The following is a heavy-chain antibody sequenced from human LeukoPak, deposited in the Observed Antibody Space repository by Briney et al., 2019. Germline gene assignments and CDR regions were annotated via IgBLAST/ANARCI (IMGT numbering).Heavy chain of an antibody. D-gene: IGHD6-19*01. CDR3: VKDKGSGWYFDAFDI. Sequence: PGGSLRLSCAASGFTFEDYAMHWVRQAPGKGLEWVSGISWNSITIAYADSVKGRFTISRDNAKNSLYLQMNSLRAEDMALYYCVKDKGSGWYFDAFDIWGQGTMVTVSS. CDR2: ISWNSITI. V-gene: IGHV3-9*03. J-gene: IGHJ3*02. CDR1: GFTFEDYA.